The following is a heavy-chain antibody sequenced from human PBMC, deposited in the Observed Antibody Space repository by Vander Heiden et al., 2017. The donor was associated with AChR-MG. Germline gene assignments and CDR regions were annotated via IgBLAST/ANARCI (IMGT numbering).Heavy chain of an antibody. CDR1: GLPFSTYS. J-gene: IGHJ4*02. CDR3: ANLRDGFH. D-gene: IGHD3-10*01. V-gene: IGHV3-23*01. Sequence: EVQLMESGGDLVQPGGSLRLSCAVPGLPFSTYSMSWVRQAPGKGLEWVSVIGTSGATTYYADSVKGRFTISRDNSNKKLFLQMNNLRAEDTAVYYCANLRDGFHWGQGTLVTVSA. CDR2: IGTSGATT.